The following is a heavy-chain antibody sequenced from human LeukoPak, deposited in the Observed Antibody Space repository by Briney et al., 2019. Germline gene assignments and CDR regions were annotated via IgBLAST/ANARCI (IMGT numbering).Heavy chain of an antibody. CDR3: ARNRGISGYDLSVGY. CDR1: GGSISSDH. CDR2: IYNSGSS. Sequence: SETLSLICTVSGGSISSDHWSWIRQPPGKGLEGIVHIYNSGSSNYNPSLKSQVTISVDSSKNQYSLKLSSVTAADTAVYYCARNRGISGYDLSVGYWGQGTLVTVSS. D-gene: IGHD5-12*01. J-gene: IGHJ4*02. V-gene: IGHV4-59*08.